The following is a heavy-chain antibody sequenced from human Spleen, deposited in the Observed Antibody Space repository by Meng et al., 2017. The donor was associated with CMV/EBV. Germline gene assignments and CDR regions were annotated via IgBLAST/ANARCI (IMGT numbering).Heavy chain of an antibody. J-gene: IGHJ3*02. CDR3: ARGYCSSTSCYGFDAFDI. CDR2: ISYDGSNK. D-gene: IGHD2-2*01. CDR1: GFTFNTYA. Sequence: GGSLRLSCAASGFTFNTYAMHWVRQAPGKGLEWVAVISYDGSNKYTADSVQGRLTISRDNSKNTLYLQMNSLRAEDTAVYYCARGYCSSTSCYGFDAFDIWGQGTMVTVSS. V-gene: IGHV3-30*04.